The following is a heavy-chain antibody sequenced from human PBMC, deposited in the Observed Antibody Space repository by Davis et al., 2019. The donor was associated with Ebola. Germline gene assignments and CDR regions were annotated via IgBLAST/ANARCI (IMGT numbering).Heavy chain of an antibody. CDR2: IYYSGST. CDR3: ARSGAPVTTFDY. Sequence: LRLSCTVSGGSISSGGYYWSWIRQHPGKGLEWIGYIYYSGSTYYNPSLKSRVTISVDTSKNQFSLKLSSVTAADTAVYYCARSGAPVTTFDYWGQGTLVTVSS. CDR1: GGSISSGGYY. V-gene: IGHV4-31*03. D-gene: IGHD4-17*01. J-gene: IGHJ4*02.